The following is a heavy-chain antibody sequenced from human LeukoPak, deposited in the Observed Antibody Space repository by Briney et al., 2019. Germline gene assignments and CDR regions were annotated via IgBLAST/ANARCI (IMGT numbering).Heavy chain of an antibody. CDR1: GGSISSGDYH. V-gene: IGHV4-31*03. Sequence: SQTLSLTCSVSGGSISSGDYHWSWIRQLPGKGLEWIGYIHYRGTTYYNPSLESRVIVSADTSKNQFSLKLSSVTAADTAVYYCARRHGIPVHWFDPWGQGTLVTVSS. CDR3: ARRHGIPVHWFDP. J-gene: IGHJ5*02. D-gene: IGHD1-1*01. CDR2: IHYRGTT.